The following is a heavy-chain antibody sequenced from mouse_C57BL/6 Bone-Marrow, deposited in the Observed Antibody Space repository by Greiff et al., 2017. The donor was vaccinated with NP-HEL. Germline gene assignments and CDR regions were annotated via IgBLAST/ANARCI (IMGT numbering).Heavy chain of an antibody. CDR3: ARYRGYGSSYEWYFDV. V-gene: IGHV7-3*01. Sequence: EVKLMESGGGLVQPGGSLSLSCAASGFTFTDYYMSWVRQPPGKALEWLGFIRNKANGYTTEYSASVKGRFTISRDNSQSILYLQMNALRAEDSATYYCARYRGYGSSYEWYFDVWGTGTTVTVSS. D-gene: IGHD1-1*01. J-gene: IGHJ1*03. CDR1: GFTFTDYY. CDR2: IRNKANGYTT.